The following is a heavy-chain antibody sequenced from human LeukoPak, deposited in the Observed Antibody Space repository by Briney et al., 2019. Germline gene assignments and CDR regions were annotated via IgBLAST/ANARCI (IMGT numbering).Heavy chain of an antibody. CDR3: ARSAVGYYDSSGYYLYYFDY. CDR1: RLPFSSYS. D-gene: IGHD3-22*01. V-gene: IGHV3-21*01. CDR2: ISSSSSYI. Sequence: PGGSLSLSCGASRLPFSSYSMIWARQAPGKGREGVSSISSSSSYIYYADSVKGRFTISRANAKNSLYLQMNSLSAEDTAVYYCARSAVGYYDSSGYYLYYFDYWGQGTLVTVSS. J-gene: IGHJ4*02.